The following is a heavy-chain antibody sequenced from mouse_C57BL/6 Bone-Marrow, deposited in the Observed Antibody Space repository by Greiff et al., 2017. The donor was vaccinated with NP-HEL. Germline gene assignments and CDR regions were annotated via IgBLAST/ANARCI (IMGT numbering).Heavy chain of an antibody. J-gene: IGHJ1*03. V-gene: IGHV5-4*01. CDR3: ARDGDFDV. CDR2: ISDGGSYT. CDR1: GFTFSSYS. Sequence: EVKLVESGGGLVKPGGSLKLSCAASGFTFSSYSMSWVSQTPEKRLEWVATISDGGSYTYYPDNVKGRFTISRDNARNNLYLQMGHLKSEDAAMYYCARDGDFDVWGTGTTVTVSS.